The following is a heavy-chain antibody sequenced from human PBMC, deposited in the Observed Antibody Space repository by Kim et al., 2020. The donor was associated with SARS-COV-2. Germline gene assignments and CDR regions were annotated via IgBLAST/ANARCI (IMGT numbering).Heavy chain of an antibody. CDR2: IDRNGGTT. D-gene: IGHD6-19*01. CDR3: ARAPRPGYSSGWINWFDS. V-gene: IGHV3-20*04. Sequence: GSLRLSCAASGFTFDDYGMNWVRQAPGKGLEWVSGIDRNGGTTGYADSVKGRFTISRDNAKNSLYLQMNSLRAEDTALYYCARAPRPGYSSGWINWFDSWGQGTLVTVSS. J-gene: IGHJ5*01. CDR1: GFTFDDYG.